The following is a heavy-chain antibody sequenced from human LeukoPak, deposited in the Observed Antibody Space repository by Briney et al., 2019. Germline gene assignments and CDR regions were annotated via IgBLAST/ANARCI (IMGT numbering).Heavy chain of an antibody. CDR2: INPNSGGT. J-gene: IGHJ4*02. V-gene: IGHV1-2*02. CDR3: ARGGVRLALYYFDY. CDR1: GYTFTGYY. Sequence: ASVKVSCKASGYTFTGYYIHWVRQAPGQGLECMGWINPNSGGTNYAQKFQGRVTMTRDTSISTAYMELSRLRSDDTAVYYCARGGVRLALYYFDYWGQGTLVTVSS. D-gene: IGHD3-9*01.